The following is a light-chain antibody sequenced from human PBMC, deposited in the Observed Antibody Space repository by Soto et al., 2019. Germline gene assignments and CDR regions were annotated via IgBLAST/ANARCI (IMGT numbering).Light chain of an antibody. CDR1: SSDVSYYNY. V-gene: IGLV2-14*01. CDR2: DVN. Sequence: QSALTQPASVSGSPGQSIAISCTGTSSDVSYYNYVSWYQQHPGKAPKVMIYDVNNRPSGVSDRFSGSKSGNTASLTISGLQAEDEADYYCSSYTSSSTYVFGTGTKLTVL. J-gene: IGLJ1*01. CDR3: SSYTSSSTYV.